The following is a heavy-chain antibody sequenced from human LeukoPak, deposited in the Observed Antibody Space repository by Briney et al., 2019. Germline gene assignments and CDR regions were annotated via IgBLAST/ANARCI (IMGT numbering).Heavy chain of an antibody. D-gene: IGHD3-10*01. CDR1: GGSFSGYY. CDR2: INHSGST. Sequence: PSETLSLTCAVYGGSFSGYYWSWIRQPPGKGLEWIGEINHSGSTDYNPSLKSRVTISVDTSKNQFSLKLSSVTAADTAVYYCARVHRIYYYGSGSSFDYWGQGTLVTVSS. J-gene: IGHJ4*02. V-gene: IGHV4-34*01. CDR3: ARVHRIYYYGSGSSFDY.